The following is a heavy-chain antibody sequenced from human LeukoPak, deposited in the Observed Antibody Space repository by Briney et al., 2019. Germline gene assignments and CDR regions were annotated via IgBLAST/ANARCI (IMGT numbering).Heavy chain of an antibody. Sequence: GESLKISCEGSRYRFTTYWIGWVRQMPGKGLEWMGSIYPGDSDARYSPSFQGQVTISADKSISTAYLQWSSLKASDTAMYYCARLTDGDDYWGQGTLVTVSS. CDR2: IYPGDSDA. CDR3: ARLTDGDDY. V-gene: IGHV5-51*01. D-gene: IGHD7-27*01. CDR1: RYRFTTYW. J-gene: IGHJ4*02.